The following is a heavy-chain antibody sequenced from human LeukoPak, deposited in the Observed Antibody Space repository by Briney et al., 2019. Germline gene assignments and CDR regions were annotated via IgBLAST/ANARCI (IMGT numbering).Heavy chain of an antibody. V-gene: IGHV4-59*12. J-gene: IGHJ4*02. Sequence: AETLSLTCTVSGGSISSYYWSWIRQPPGKGLEWIGYIYYSGSTNYNPSLKSRVTISVDTSKNQFSLKLSSVTAADTAVYYCASTSYYYDSSGYYFPFGYWGQGTLVTVSS. CDR2: IYYSGST. CDR3: ASTSYYYDSSGYYFPFGY. D-gene: IGHD3-22*01. CDR1: GGSISSYY.